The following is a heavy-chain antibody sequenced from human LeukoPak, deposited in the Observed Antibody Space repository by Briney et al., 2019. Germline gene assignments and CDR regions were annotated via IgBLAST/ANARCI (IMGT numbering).Heavy chain of an antibody. CDR1: GGSISSYY. J-gene: IGHJ4*02. V-gene: IGHV4-59*01. CDR3: ARDLYSSSSHFGY. D-gene: IGHD6-6*01. CDR2: IYYSGST. Sequence: PSETLSLTCTVSGGSISSYYWSWIRQPPGKGLEWIGYIYYSGSTNYNPSLKSRVTISVDTSKNPFSLKLSSVTAADTAVYYCARDLYSSSSHFGYWGQGTLVTVSS.